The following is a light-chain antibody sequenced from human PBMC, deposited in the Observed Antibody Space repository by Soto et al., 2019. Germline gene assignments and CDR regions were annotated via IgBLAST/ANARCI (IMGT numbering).Light chain of an antibody. CDR3: QQYYSYPRT. CDR1: QGISSY. CDR2: AAS. Sequence: AIRMTQSQSSFSASTGDRVTITCRASQGISSYLAWYQQKPGKAPKLLIYAASTLQSGVPSRFSGSGSGTDFTLTISCLQSEDFATYYCQQYYSYPRTVGGGTKVEIK. J-gene: IGKJ4*01. V-gene: IGKV1-8*01.